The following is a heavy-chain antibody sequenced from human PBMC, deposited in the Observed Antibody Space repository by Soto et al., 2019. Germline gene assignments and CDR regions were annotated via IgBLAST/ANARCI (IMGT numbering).Heavy chain of an antibody. V-gene: IGHV4-59*01. CDR3: ARTYCGGDCPFDY. CDR1: GDSIGSYH. CDR2: IYNRGSV. Sequence: SETLSLTCFVSGDSIGSYHWNWLRQPPGRGLEWIGYIYNRGSVRYNPSLNSRVTISVDTSKNQFSLKLTSVTAADTAVYYCARTYCGGDCPFDYWGQGTLVTVSS. J-gene: IGHJ4*02. D-gene: IGHD2-21*02.